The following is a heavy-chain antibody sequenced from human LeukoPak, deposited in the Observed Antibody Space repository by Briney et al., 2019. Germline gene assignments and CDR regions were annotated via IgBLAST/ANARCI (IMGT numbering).Heavy chain of an antibody. CDR3: ARLPVGATDP. Sequence: GGSLRLSCAASGFTFSSYSMNWVRQAPGKGLEWVSSISSSSSYIYYADSVKGRFTISRDNAKNSLYLQMDSLRAEDTAVYYCARLPVGATDPWGQGTLVTVSS. CDR2: ISSSSSYI. V-gene: IGHV3-21*01. D-gene: IGHD1-26*01. J-gene: IGHJ5*02. CDR1: GFTFSSYS.